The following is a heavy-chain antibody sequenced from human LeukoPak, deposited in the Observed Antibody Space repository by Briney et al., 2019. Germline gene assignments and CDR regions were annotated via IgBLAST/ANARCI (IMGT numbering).Heavy chain of an antibody. D-gene: IGHD3-10*01. V-gene: IGHV4-38-2*02. CDR1: GFYISSDYY. CDR2: ISHSGST. J-gene: IGHJ4*02. CDR3: ARGVNEYYGSGTYYLDY. Sequence: SETLSLTCTVSGFYISSDYYWGWIRQPPGKGLEWIGSISHSGSTYYNPSLKSRVTISKDTSKNQFSLKLSSVTAADTAVYYCARGVNEYYGSGTYYLDYWGQGTLVTVSS.